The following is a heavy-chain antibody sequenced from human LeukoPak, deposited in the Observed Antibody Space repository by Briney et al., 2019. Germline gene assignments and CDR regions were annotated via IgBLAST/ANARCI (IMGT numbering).Heavy chain of an antibody. V-gene: IGHV4-4*09. CDR1: GCSIRNYY. CDR3: ARHYYDSGGYWGGTDLGDAFDI. Sequence: SETLSLTCTVSGCSIRNYYWSWIRQPPGKGLAWIGYISASGSTNYNPSLKSRVTLSVDTSENQFSLKLSSVTATDTAVYYCARHYYDSGGYWGGTDLGDAFDIWGQGTTVTVSS. D-gene: IGHD3-22*01. J-gene: IGHJ3*02. CDR2: ISASGST.